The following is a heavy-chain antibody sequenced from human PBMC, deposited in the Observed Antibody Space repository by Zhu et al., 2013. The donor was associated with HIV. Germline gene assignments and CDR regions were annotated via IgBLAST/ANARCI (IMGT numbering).Heavy chain of an antibody. V-gene: IGHV1-18*01. CDR3: ARFTADQTSGWYLVPTD. J-gene: IGHJ4*02. Sequence: QVHLVQSGAEVKKPGASVKVSCKASGYTFTSYGINWVRQAPGQGLEWMGWISAYNANTNYAQKLQGRVTMTIDTSTSTAYMELRSLRSDDTAVYYCARFTADQTSGWYLVPTDWGQGTLVTVSS. CDR2: ISAYNANT. D-gene: IGHD6-19*01. CDR1: GYTFTSYG.